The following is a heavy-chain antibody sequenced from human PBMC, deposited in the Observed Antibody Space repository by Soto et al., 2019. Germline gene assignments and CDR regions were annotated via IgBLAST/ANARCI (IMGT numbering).Heavy chain of an antibody. Sequence: SETLSLTCTVSGGSMSSHYWTWLRQSPGKGLEWIGYISYSGSTYYNPSLKSRVSISADTSKNQFSLRMNSMIAADTAVYYRARADPAASVGYWGQGTLVTVSS. D-gene: IGHD2-2*01. CDR1: GGSMSSHY. CDR2: ISYSGST. CDR3: ARADPAASVGY. J-gene: IGHJ4*02. V-gene: IGHV4-59*11.